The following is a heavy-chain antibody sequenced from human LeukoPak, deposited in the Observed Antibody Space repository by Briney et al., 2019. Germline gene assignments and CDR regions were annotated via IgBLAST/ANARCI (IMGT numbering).Heavy chain of an antibody. CDR1: GYTFTGYY. J-gene: IGHJ4*02. Sequence: VASVKVSCKASGYTFTGYYMHWVRQAPGQGLEWMGWINPNSGGTNYAQKFQGRVTMTRDMSTSTVYMELSSLRSEDTAVYYCARGGDYYDSSVRPVDYWGQGTLVTVSS. CDR3: ARGGDYYDSSVRPVDY. V-gene: IGHV1-2*02. D-gene: IGHD3-22*01. CDR2: INPNSGGT.